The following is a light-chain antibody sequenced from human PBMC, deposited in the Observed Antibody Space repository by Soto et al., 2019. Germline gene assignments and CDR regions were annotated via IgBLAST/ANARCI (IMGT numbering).Light chain of an antibody. CDR1: QSLLHITGETF. Sequence: DVVMTQTPLSLSVAPGQPASIACKSSQSLLHITGETFLFWYLQKPGQSPQLLIYEVSTRVSGVPARFSGSGSGTDFTLEISRVETDDVAIYYCMQSTQLPPTFGQGTRREIK. J-gene: IGKJ5*01. V-gene: IGKV2D-29*02. CDR2: EVS. CDR3: MQSTQLPPT.